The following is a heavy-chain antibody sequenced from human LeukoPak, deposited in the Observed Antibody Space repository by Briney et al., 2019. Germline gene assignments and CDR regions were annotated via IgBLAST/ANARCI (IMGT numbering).Heavy chain of an antibody. CDR2: ITGSGGNT. CDR3: ARRTALEQYFDY. J-gene: IGHJ4*02. CDR1: GFTFSSYS. Sequence: GGSLRLSCAASGFTFSSYSVNWVRQAPGKGLEWVPAITGSGGNTYYADSVKGRFTISRDNSKNTLYLQMNSMRADDTAVYYCARRTALEQYFDYWGQGTLVTVSS. V-gene: IGHV3-23*01. D-gene: IGHD1/OR15-1a*01.